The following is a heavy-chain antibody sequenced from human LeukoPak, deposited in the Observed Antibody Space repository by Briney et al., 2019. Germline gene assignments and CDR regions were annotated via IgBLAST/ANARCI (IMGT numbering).Heavy chain of an antibody. J-gene: IGHJ4*02. V-gene: IGHV3-7*05. CDR2: INRDGSEK. D-gene: IGHD6-6*01. Sequence: GGSLRLSCIASGLTFSSYSISWGRNGQPQGQELVSNINRDGSEKKYVDSVKGRFTISRDNAKNSLYMQMNSLRAEDTAVYYCASPGAAARLGGVGGFDYWGQGTLVTVSS. CDR3: ASPGAAARLGGVGGFDY. CDR1: GLTFSSYS.